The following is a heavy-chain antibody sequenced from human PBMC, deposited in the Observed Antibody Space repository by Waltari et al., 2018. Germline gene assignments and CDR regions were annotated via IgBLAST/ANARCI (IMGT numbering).Heavy chain of an antibody. CDR2: LKQDGSEK. Sequence: EVQLVESGGGLVQPGGSLRLSCAASGFTFSSYWMSWVRQAPGTGLEWVAKLKQDGSEKYYVDAVKGRFTISRDNAKNSLYLQMNSLRAEDTAVYYCARTMVRGFSIDYWGQGTLVTVSS. J-gene: IGHJ4*02. V-gene: IGHV3-7*01. D-gene: IGHD3-10*01. CDR1: GFTFSSYW. CDR3: ARTMVRGFSIDY.